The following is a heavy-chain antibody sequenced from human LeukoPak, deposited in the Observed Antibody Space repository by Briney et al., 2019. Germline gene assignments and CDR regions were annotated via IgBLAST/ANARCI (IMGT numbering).Heavy chain of an antibody. J-gene: IGHJ6*03. Sequence: GSLRLSCAASGFTFSSYAMHWVRQAPGKGLEWVAVISYDGSNKYYADSVKGRFTISRDNSKNTLYLQMNSLRAEDTAVYYCARIAAAGTGYYYYYMDVWGKGTTVTVSS. D-gene: IGHD6-13*01. CDR3: ARIAAAGTGYYYYYMDV. CDR2: ISYDGSNK. CDR1: GFTFSSYA. V-gene: IGHV3-30*04.